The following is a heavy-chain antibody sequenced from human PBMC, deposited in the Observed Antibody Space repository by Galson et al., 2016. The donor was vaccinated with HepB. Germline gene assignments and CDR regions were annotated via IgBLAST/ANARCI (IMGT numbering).Heavy chain of an antibody. D-gene: IGHD4-11*01. CDR2: ISTYNGNT. V-gene: IGHV1-18*01. Sequence: SVKVSCKASGYSFSNYGITWVRQAPGQGLEWMGWISTYNGNTDYDQKLHGRLTLTTDASTTTAYLELRSLRFDDTAVYYCARGSTATTPLAYWGQGTLCTVSS. CDR1: GYSFSNYG. J-gene: IGHJ4*02. CDR3: ARGSTATTPLAY.